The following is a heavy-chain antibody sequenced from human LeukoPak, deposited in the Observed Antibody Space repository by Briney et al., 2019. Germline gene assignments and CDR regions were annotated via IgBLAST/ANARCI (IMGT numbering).Heavy chain of an antibody. CDR3: VQDQQGGGDALNI. Sequence: SETLSLTCTVSGGSISSSSYYWSWLRQPPGKGLEWIGYIYYTGSTDYNPSLKSRVTISVDTSRNQFSLKLTSVTAADTAVYYCVQDQQGGGDALNIWGQGTLVTVSS. J-gene: IGHJ3*02. CDR2: IYYTGST. D-gene: IGHD1/OR15-1a*01. V-gene: IGHV4-61*01. CDR1: GGSISSSSYY.